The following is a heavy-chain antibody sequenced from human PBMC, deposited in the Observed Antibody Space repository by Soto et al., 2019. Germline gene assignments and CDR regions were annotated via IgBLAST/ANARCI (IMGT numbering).Heavy chain of an antibody. Sequence: GKGLEWMGIIYPGDSRTRYSPSFQGQVTISADKSISTAYLQMNSLRGEDTAVFYCTKPRSSLPGPAFEPWGHGSLVTGSS. CDR2: IYPGDSRT. J-gene: IGHJ4*01. CDR3: TKPRSSLPGPAFEP. V-gene: IGHV5-51*01. D-gene: IGHD3-10*01.